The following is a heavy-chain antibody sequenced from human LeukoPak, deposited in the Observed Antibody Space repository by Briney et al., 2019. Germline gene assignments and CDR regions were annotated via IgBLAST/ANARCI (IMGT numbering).Heavy chain of an antibody. V-gene: IGHV4-59*01. CDR3: ARARARLWGFDY. CDR2: IYYSGST. Sequence: PSETLSLTCTVSGGSISNYYWSWIRQPPGKGLEWIGYIYYSGSTNYNPSLKSRVTISLDTSKNQFSLKLSSVTAADTAVYYCARARARLWGFDYWGQGTLVTVSS. J-gene: IGHJ4*02. CDR1: GGSISNYY. D-gene: IGHD5-18*01.